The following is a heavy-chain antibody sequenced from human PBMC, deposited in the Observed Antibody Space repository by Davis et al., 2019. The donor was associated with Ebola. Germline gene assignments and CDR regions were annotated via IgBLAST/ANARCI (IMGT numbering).Heavy chain of an antibody. Sequence: GESLKISCAASGFTFSGHGMHWRRQPPGTGLEWVAVIPYDGSKTYYADSVKGRFTISRDNAESTLVLQMNGLRAEDTALYYCAKDRTGRSFYFDLWGQGILVTVSS. CDR1: GFTFSGHG. D-gene: IGHD3/OR15-3a*01. J-gene: IGHJ4*02. CDR3: AKDRTGRSFYFDL. CDR2: IPYDGSKT. V-gene: IGHV3-30*18.